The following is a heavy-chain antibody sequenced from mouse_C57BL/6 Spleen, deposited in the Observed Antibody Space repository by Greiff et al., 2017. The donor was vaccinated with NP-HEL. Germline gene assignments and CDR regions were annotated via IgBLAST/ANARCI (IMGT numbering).Heavy chain of an antibody. CDR3: VRDRRNLYGSSPWFAY. V-gene: IGHV10-3*01. Sequence: EVKVVESGGGLVQPKGSLKLSCAASGFTFNTYAMHWVRQAPGKGLEWVARIRSKSSNYATYYADSVKDRFTISRDDSQSMLYLQMNNLKTEYTAMYYCVRDRRNLYGSSPWFAYWGQGTLVTVSA. D-gene: IGHD1-1*01. CDR1: GFTFNTYA. J-gene: IGHJ3*01. CDR2: IRSKSSNYAT.